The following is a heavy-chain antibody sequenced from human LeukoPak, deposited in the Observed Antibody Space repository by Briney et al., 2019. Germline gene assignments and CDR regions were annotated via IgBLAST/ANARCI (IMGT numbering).Heavy chain of an antibody. CDR2: IKQDGSEK. CDR3: ARDPPTGDWLPLFDY. Sequence: PGGSLRLSCAASGFTFNSYWMTWVRQAPGKGLEWVANIKQDGSEKYYVDSVKGRFTISRDNAKNSLYLQMNSLRAEDTAVYYCARDPPTGDWLPLFDYWGQGTLVTVSS. V-gene: IGHV3-7*03. CDR1: GFTFNSYW. J-gene: IGHJ4*02. D-gene: IGHD3-9*01.